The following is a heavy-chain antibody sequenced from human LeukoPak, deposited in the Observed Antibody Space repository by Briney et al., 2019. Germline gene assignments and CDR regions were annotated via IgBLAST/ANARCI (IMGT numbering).Heavy chain of an antibody. Sequence: SETLSLTCTVSGGSISSYYWGWIRQPPGKGLEWIGYIYYSGSTNYNPSLKSRVTISVDTSKNQFSLKLSSVTAADTAVYYCARGQGYSGYDLENWFDPWGQGTLVTVSS. D-gene: IGHD5-12*01. CDR2: IYYSGST. CDR3: ARGQGYSGYDLENWFDP. V-gene: IGHV4-59*08. J-gene: IGHJ5*02. CDR1: GGSISSYY.